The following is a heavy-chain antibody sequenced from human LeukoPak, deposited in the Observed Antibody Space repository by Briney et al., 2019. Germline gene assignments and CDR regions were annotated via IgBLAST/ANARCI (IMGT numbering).Heavy chain of an antibody. V-gene: IGHV3-73*01. CDR1: GFTFSGSA. D-gene: IGHD1-26*01. CDR3: TRSNSGSYGNDAFDI. J-gene: IGHJ3*02. Sequence: GGSLRLSCAASGFTFSGSAMHWVRQASGKGLEWVGRIRSKANSYATAYAASVKGRFTISRDDSKNTAYLQMNSLKTEDTAVYYCTRSNSGSYGNDAFDIWGQGTMVTVSS. CDR2: IRSKANSYAT.